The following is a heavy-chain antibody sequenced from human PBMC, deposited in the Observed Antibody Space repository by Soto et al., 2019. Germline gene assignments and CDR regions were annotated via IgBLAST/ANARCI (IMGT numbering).Heavy chain of an antibody. CDR3: ARVGGYGAEPLYNWFDP. CDR1: GGSISSGGYY. J-gene: IGHJ5*02. D-gene: IGHD4-17*01. CDR2: IYYSGST. Sequence: SETLSLTCTVSGGSISSGGYYWSWIRQHPGKGLEWIGYIYYSGSTYYNPSLKSRVTIPVDTSKNQFSLKLSSVTAPDPAVYYCARVGGYGAEPLYNWFDPWGQGTLVTVSS. V-gene: IGHV4-31*03.